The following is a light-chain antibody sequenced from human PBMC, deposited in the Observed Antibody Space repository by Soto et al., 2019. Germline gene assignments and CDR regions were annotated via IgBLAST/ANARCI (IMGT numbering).Light chain of an antibody. V-gene: IGKV3-20*01. CDR1: RTVRTNY. J-gene: IGKJ4*01. CDR2: DAS. Sequence: VLPQYQGTLSLSPGELATHAYRPSRTVRTNYLGWYRQKARQARTLLIYDASSRATGIPDGFSGGGSGTDFTLTISRLETEDFAVYYCQQFSSYPLTCGGGTK. CDR3: QQFSSYPLT.